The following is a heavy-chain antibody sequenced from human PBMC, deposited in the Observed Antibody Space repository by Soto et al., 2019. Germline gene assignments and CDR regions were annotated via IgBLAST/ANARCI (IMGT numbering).Heavy chain of an antibody. CDR3: TLGSWSAETFDI. CDR1: GGTFSTYT. J-gene: IGHJ3*02. CDR2: ILPMLDIT. Sequence: QVQLVQSGAEVKKPGSSVKVSCKASGGTFSTYTIIWVRQAPGQGLEWMGRILPMLDITNSAQRFQGRVTITADKSTSTAHLDLSSLRSEDSAVYYCTLGSWSAETFDIWGRGTMVTVSS. V-gene: IGHV1-69*02. D-gene: IGHD6-13*01.